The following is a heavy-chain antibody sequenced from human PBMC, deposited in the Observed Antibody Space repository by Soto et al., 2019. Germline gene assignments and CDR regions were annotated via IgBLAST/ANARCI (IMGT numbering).Heavy chain of an antibody. CDR2: IIPMFGTA. V-gene: IGHV1-69*13. J-gene: IGHJ5*02. D-gene: IGHD2-21*01. CDR1: GGTFSSYV. Sequence: SVKISCKASGGTFSSYVISSARQAPGQGLEWMGGIIPMFGTANYEQKFQGRLTITADDSTSTAYMELSILRSDYTAVNYCAASPRRHCGGGTCYENYFDPWGQGTLVTVSS. CDR3: AASPRRHCGGGTCYENYFDP.